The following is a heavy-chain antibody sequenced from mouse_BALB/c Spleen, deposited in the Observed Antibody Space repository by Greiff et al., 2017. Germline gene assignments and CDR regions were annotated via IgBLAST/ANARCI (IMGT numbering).Heavy chain of an antibody. J-gene: IGHJ2*01. D-gene: IGHD1-1*01. CDR1: GYTFTSYW. CDR2: IYPGNSDT. Sequence: EVQLQESGTVLARPGASVKMSCKASGYTFTSYWMHWVKQRPGQGLEWIGAIYPGNSDTSYNQKFKGKAKLTAVTSTSTAYMELSSLTNEDSAVYYCTRYDGSSYVDYWGQGTTLTVSS. CDR3: TRYDGSSYVDY. V-gene: IGHV1-5*01.